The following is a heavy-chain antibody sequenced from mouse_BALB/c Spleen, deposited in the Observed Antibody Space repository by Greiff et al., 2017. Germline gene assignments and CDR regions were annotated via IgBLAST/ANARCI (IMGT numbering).Heavy chain of an antibody. J-gene: IGHJ2*01. CDR2: IDPANGNT. CDR3: ARGTGLDRYYFDY. D-gene: IGHD3-3*01. CDR1: GFNIKDTY. Sequence: EVQLQQSGAELVKPGASVKLSCTASGFNIKDTYMHWVKQRPEQGLEWIGRIDPANGNTKYDPKFHGKATITADTSSNTAYLQLSSLTSEDTAVYYCARGTGLDRYYFDYWGQGTTLTVSS. V-gene: IGHV14-3*02.